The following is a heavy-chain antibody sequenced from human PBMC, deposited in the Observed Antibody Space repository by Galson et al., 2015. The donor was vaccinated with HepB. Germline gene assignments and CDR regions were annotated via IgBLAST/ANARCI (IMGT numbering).Heavy chain of an antibody. Sequence: SVKVSCKASGGTFSSYAISWVRQAPGQGLEWMGGIIPIFGTANYAQKFQGRVTITADESTSTAYMELSSLRSEDTAVYYCARARGEHILTVYYFDYWGQGTLVTVSS. D-gene: IGHD3-9*01. CDR3: ARARGEHILTVYYFDY. V-gene: IGHV1-69*13. CDR1: GGTFSSYA. CDR2: IIPIFGTA. J-gene: IGHJ4*02.